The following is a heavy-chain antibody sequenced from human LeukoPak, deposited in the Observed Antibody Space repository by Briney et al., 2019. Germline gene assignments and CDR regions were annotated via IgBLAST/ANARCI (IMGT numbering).Heavy chain of an antibody. CDR3: AKSSLRVGAAVSGYFDY. D-gene: IGHD2-15*01. CDR1: GFTFSTYA. J-gene: IGHJ4*02. CDR2: ISDSGGST. V-gene: IGHV3-23*01. Sequence: PGGSLRLSCAASGFTFSTYAMSWVRQAPGKGLEWVSTISDSGGSTYYADSVKGRFTISRDNSKNTLYLQMNSLRAEDTAVYYCAKSSLRVGAAVSGYFDYWGQGTLVTVSS.